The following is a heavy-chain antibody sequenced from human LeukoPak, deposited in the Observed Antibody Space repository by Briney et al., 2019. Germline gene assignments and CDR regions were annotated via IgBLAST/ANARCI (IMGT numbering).Heavy chain of an antibody. Sequence: SETLSLTCAVYGGPFSGYYWSWIRQPPGKGLEWIGEINHSGSTNYNPSLKSRVTISVDTSKNQFSLKLSSVTAADTAVYYCARVRLWFGGPRPFDYWGQGTLVTVSS. CDR3: ARVRLWFGGPRPFDY. V-gene: IGHV4-34*01. D-gene: IGHD3-10*01. CDR1: GGPFSGYY. J-gene: IGHJ4*02. CDR2: INHSGST.